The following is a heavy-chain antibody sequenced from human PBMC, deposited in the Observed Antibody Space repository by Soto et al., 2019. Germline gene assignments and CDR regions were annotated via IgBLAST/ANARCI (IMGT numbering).Heavy chain of an antibody. V-gene: IGHV1-69*01. CDR3: PRGRSGSYYDAPDAFDI. Sequence: QVQLVQSGAEVKKPGSSVKVSCKASGGTFSSYAISWVRQAPGQGLEWMGGIIPIFGTANYAQKFQGRVTITADESTSTAYMELSSLRSEDTAVYYCPRGRSGSYYDAPDAFDIWGQGTMVTVSS. CDR2: IIPIFGTA. D-gene: IGHD1-26*01. J-gene: IGHJ3*02. CDR1: GGTFSSYA.